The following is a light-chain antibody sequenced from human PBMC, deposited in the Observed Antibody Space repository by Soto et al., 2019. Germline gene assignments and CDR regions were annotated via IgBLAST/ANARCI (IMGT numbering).Light chain of an antibody. CDR3: QMYGNSPWT. J-gene: IGKJ1*01. Sequence: EIVLTQSPGTLSLSPGERATLSCRATQIVSHSYLAWYQQEPGQAPRLLMHGVLIRAPGIPDRFSGSGSGQDFTLNINRLEPEDFAVYYWQMYGNSPWTFGQGTQVEIK. CDR2: GVL. CDR1: QIVSHSY. V-gene: IGKV3-20*01.